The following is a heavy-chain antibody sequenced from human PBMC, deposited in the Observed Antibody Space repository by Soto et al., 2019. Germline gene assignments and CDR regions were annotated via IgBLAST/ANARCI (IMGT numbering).Heavy chain of an antibody. CDR3: ARDAVGGWYYFDS. CDR1: GGSISSYY. CDR2: TYYSGST. V-gene: IGHV4-59*01. D-gene: IGHD6-19*01. J-gene: IGHJ4*02. Sequence: PSETLSLTCTVSGGSISSYYWSWIRQPPGKGLEWIGYTYYSGSTNYNPSLKSRVTISVDTSKNQFSLKLSSVTAADTAVYYCARDAVGGWYYFDSWGQGTLVTVSS.